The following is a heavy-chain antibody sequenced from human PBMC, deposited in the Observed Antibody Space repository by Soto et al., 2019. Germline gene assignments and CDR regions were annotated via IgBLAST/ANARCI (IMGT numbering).Heavy chain of an antibody. J-gene: IGHJ5*02. CDR2: IDPSDSYT. CDR1: GYSFTSYW. V-gene: IGHV5-10-1*01. D-gene: IGHD6-13*01. CDR3: ARPGSSSWYGNWFDP. Sequence: GESLKISCQGSGYSFTSYWISWVRQMPWKVLELMGRIDPSDSYTNYSPSFQGHVTISADKSISTAYLQWSSLKASDTAMYYCARPGSSSWYGNWFDPWGQGTLVPVSS.